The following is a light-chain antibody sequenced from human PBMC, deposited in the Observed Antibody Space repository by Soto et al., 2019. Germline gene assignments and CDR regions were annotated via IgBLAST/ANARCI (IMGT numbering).Light chain of an antibody. CDR2: GAS. CDR3: QQYNNWPRT. Sequence: EIVMTQSTATLSVSPGERATLSCRASQSVRSNLAWYQQKPGQAPRLLIHGASTRATSIPVRFSGSGSGTESTLTISSLQSEDFVVYYCQQYNNWPRTFGQGTKVEIK. CDR1: QSVRSN. V-gene: IGKV3-15*01. J-gene: IGKJ1*01.